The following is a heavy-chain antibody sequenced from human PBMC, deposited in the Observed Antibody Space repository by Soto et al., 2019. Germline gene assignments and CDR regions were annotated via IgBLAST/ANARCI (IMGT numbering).Heavy chain of an antibody. D-gene: IGHD1-26*01. V-gene: IGHV3-30*03. CDR3: TRDPYGGSRYYFDS. J-gene: IGHJ4*02. CDR1: GFSFSNYG. Sequence: GSLRLSCAASGFSFSNYGMHWVRQAPGRGLEWVAVIYYDGSKKFSADSVKGRFTISRDNSRNTLYLQMDSLRAEDTAVYYCTRDPYGGSRYYFDSWGQGTLVTVSS. CDR2: IYYDGSKK.